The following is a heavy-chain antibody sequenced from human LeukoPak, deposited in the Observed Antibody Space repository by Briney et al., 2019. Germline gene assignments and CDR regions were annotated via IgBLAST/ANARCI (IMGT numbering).Heavy chain of an antibody. Sequence: SETLSLTCAVYGGSFSGYYWSWIRQPPGKGLEWIGEINHSGSTNYNPSLKSRVTISVDTSKNQFSLKLSSVTAADTAVYYCARTQSYGSGSYYKSLRYFDYWGQGTLVTVSS. J-gene: IGHJ4*02. V-gene: IGHV4-34*01. CDR3: ARTQSYGSGSYYKSLRYFDY. CDR1: GGSFSGYY. D-gene: IGHD3-10*01. CDR2: INHSGST.